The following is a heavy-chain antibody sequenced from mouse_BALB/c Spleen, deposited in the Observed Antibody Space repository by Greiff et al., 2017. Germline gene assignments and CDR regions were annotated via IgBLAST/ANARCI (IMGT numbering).Heavy chain of an antibody. CDR2: ISSGGSYT. V-gene: IGHV5-6-4*01. CDR3: TRDGELRQEFAY. D-gene: IGHD2-4*01. J-gene: IGHJ3*01. CDR1: GFTFSSYT. Sequence: DVMLVESGGGLVKPGGSLKLSCAASGFTFSSYTMSWVRQTPEKRLEWVATISSGGSYTYYPDSVKGRFTISRDNAKNTLYLQMSSLKSEDTAMYYCTRDGELRQEFAYWGQGTLVTVSA.